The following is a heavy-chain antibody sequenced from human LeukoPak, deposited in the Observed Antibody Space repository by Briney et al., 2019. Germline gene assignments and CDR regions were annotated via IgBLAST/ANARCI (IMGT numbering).Heavy chain of an antibody. CDR2: IWYNGSKQ. CDR1: GFTSSSYG. J-gene: IGHJ4*02. D-gene: IGHD4-17*01. CDR3: ERGNGYYVHY. V-gene: IGHV3-33*01. Sequence: PGGSLRLSCAASGFTSSSYGMHWVRPAPGKGLEWGAVIWYNGSKQYYADSVKGRFTISRDNSKNTLYLQMNNLTAEDTAVYYCERGNGYYVHYWGQGTLVTVSS.